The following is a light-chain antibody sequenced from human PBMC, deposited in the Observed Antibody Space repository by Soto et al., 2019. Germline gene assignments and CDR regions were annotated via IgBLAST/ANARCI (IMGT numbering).Light chain of an antibody. CDR3: QEYNSHPLT. CDR2: DVS. J-gene: IGKJ4*01. CDR1: ESVNIW. V-gene: IGKV1-5*01. Sequence: DIQMIQSPSTLSASVGDRVTITCRAIESVNIWLAWYQQKPGKAPKLLIYDVSNLESGVPSRFSGSGSGTEFTLTISRLQPDDFATYYCQEYNSHPLTFGGGTKVEIK.